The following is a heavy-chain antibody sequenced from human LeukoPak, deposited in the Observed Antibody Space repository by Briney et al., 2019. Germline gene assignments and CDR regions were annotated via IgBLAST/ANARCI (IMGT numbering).Heavy chain of an antibody. CDR1: VGSISSSSYY. CDR2: IYYSGST. V-gene: IGHV4-39*01. CDR3: ARRSPPAKKRPHFDY. Sequence: SETLSLTCTVSVGSISSSSYYWGWVRQPPGKGLEWIGSIYYSGSTYYNPSLKSRVTISVDTSKNQFSPKLSSVTAADTAVYYCARRSPPAKKRPHFDYWGQGTLVTVSS. J-gene: IGHJ4*02. D-gene: IGHD2-2*01.